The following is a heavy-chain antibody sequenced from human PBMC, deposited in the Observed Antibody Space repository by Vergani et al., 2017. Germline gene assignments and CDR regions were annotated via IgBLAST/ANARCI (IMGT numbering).Heavy chain of an antibody. CDR3: ARGITMVRGVTAA. V-gene: IGHV3-21*01. J-gene: IGHJ5*02. Sequence: ELQLVESGGGLVQPGGSLRLSCAASGSTVSSYSMNWVRQAPGKGLEWVSSISSSSSYIYYADSVKGRFTISRDNAKNSLYLQMNSLRAEDTAVYYCARGITMVRGVTAAWGQGTLVTVSS. CDR1: GSTVSSYS. D-gene: IGHD3-10*01. CDR2: ISSSSSYI.